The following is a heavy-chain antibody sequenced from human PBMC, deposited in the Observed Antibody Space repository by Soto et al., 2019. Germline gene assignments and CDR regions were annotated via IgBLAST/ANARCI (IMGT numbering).Heavy chain of an antibody. J-gene: IGHJ4*02. CDR3: ARGRYNWNPFDY. CDR2: ISYDGSNK. V-gene: IGHV3-30-3*01. Sequence: VAVISYDGSNKYYADSVKGRFTISRDNSKNTLYLQMNSLRAEDTAVYYCARGRYNWNPFDYWGQGTLVTVSS. D-gene: IGHD1-20*01.